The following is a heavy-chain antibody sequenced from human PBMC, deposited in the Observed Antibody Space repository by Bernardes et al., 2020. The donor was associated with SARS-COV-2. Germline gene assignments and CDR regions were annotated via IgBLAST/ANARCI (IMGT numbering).Heavy chain of an antibody. CDR1: GGSISSGSYY. CDR3: ARVGYYDNGARNGMDV. CDR2: IYSSGNT. J-gene: IGHJ6*02. D-gene: IGHD3-22*01. Sequence: SETLSLTCTVSGGSISSGSYYWSWIRRPAGKGLEWIGRIYSSGNTNYSPSLKSRVTMSVDTSKNQFSLELSSVTAADTAVYYWARVGYYDNGARNGMDVWGQGTTVTVSS. V-gene: IGHV4-61*02.